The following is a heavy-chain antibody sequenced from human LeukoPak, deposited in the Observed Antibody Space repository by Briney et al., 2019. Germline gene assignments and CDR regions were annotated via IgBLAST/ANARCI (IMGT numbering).Heavy chain of an antibody. V-gene: IGHV3-48*01. D-gene: IGHD6-13*01. Sequence: YISSSSSTIYYADSVKGRFTISRDNAKNSLYLQMNSLRAEDTAVYYCARGSSSWYSPDFDYWGQGTLVTVSS. CDR3: ARGSSSWYSPDFDY. CDR2: ISSSSSTI. J-gene: IGHJ4*02.